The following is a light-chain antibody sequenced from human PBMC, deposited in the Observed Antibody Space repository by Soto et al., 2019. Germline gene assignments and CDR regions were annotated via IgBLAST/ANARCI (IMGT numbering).Light chain of an antibody. CDR3: AAWGDSLV. CDR1: SSNIGSHH. Sequence: QSVLSQPPSASGTPGQRVTIPCSGSSSNIGSHHVNWYQHLPGTAPKLLIYRSDQRPSGVPDRFTGSKSGTSASLAVSGLRSEDEAVSYCAAWGDSLVFGGGTKVTVL. J-gene: IGLJ2*01. CDR2: RSD. V-gene: IGLV1-47*01.